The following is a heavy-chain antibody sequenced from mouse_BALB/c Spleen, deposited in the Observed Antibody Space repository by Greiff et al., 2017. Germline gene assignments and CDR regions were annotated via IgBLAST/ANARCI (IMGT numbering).Heavy chain of an antibody. J-gene: IGHJ4*01. V-gene: IGHV5-17*02. CDR3: ARSGNYYYGSNAMDY. D-gene: IGHD1-1*01. CDR2: ISSGSSTI. Sequence: EVQGVESGGGLVQPGGSRKLSCAASGFTFSSFGMHWVRQAPEKGLEWVAYISSGSSTIYYADTVKGRFTISRDNPKNTLFLQMTSLRSEDTAMYYCARSGNYYYGSNAMDYWGQGTSVTVSS. CDR1: GFTFSSFG.